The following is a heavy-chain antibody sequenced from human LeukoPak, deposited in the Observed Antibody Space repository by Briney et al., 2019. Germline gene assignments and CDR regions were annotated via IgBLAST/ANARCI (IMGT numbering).Heavy chain of an antibody. CDR2: ISSSSSYI. CDR1: GFTFDDYA. D-gene: IGHD5-12*01. Sequence: PGGSLRLSCAASGFTFDDYAMHWVRQAPGKGLEWVSSISSSSSYIYYADSVKGRFTISRDNAKNSLYLQMNSLRAEDTAVYYCASLYSGYDYWGQGTLVTVSS. J-gene: IGHJ4*02. CDR3: ASLYSGYDY. V-gene: IGHV3-21*01.